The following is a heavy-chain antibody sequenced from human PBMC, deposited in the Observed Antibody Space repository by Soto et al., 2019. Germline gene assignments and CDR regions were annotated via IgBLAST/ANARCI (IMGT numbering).Heavy chain of an antibody. Sequence: QVTLKESGPVLVKPTETLTLTCTVSGCSLSNARMGVSWIRQPPGKALEWLAHIFSKDEKSYSTSLKSRLTISKDTSKSQVVLTMTNMDPADTATYNCARTNYAGVFDYWGQGTLVTVSS. J-gene: IGHJ4*02. V-gene: IGHV2-26*01. CDR2: IFSKDEK. D-gene: IGHD1-7*01. CDR3: ARTNYAGVFDY. CDR1: GCSLSNARMG.